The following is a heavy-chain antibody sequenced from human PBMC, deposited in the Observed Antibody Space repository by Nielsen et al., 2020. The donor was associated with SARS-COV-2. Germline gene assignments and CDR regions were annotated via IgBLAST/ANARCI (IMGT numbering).Heavy chain of an antibody. Sequence: SETLSLTCTVSGASSSSGDYYWSWIRQPPGKGLEWIGHINYSGSTRYNLSLKSRVIMPIDTSKNQFSLMLSSVTAADTAVYYCARDRGNNYGMDVWGQGTTVTVSS. D-gene: IGHD5-12*01. V-gene: IGHV4-30-4*01. CDR3: ARDRGNNYGMDV. CDR1: GASSSSGDYY. J-gene: IGHJ6*02. CDR2: INYSGST.